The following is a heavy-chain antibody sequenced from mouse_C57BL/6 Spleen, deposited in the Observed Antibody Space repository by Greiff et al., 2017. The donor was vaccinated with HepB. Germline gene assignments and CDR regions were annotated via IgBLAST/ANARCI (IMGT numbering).Heavy chain of an antibody. D-gene: IGHD2-12*01. Sequence: QVTLKVSGPGILQPSQTLSLTCSFSGFSLSTFGMGVGWIRQPSGKGLEWLAHIWWDDDKYYNPALKSRLTISKDTSKNQVFLKIANVDTADTATYCCTRVYDGGDYYAMDYWGQGTAVTVSS. V-gene: IGHV8-8*01. CDR1: GFSLSTFGMG. CDR2: IWWDDDK. CDR3: TRVYDGGDYYAMDY. J-gene: IGHJ4*01.